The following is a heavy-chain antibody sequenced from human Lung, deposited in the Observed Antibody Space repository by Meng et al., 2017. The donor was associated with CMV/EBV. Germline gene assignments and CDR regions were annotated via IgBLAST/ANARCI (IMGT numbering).Heavy chain of an antibody. CDR3: ARLSGTISDY. V-gene: IGHV1-69*05. Sequence: VSCKASGDTFSSYAISWVRQAPGQGLEWMGGIIPIFGTANYAQKFQGRVTITTGESTSTAYMELSSLRSDDTAVYYCARLSGTISDYWGQGTLVTVSS. J-gene: IGHJ4*02. CDR2: IIPIFGTA. CDR1: GDTFSSYA. D-gene: IGHD1-26*01.